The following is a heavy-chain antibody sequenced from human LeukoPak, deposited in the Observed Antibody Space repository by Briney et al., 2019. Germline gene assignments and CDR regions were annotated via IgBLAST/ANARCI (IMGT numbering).Heavy chain of an antibody. CDR2: ISSSSSYI. Sequence: GGSLRLSCAASGFTFSSYSMNWVRQAPGKGLEWVSSISSSSSYIYYADSVKGRITISRDNAKNSLYLQMNSLRAEDTAVYYCARAPHYSNYGPYYYGMDVWGQGTTVTVSS. CDR3: ARAPHYSNYGPYYYGMDV. V-gene: IGHV3-21*01. J-gene: IGHJ6*02. CDR1: GFTFSSYS. D-gene: IGHD4-11*01.